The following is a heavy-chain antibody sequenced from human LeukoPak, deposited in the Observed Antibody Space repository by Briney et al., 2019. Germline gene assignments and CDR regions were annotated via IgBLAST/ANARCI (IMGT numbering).Heavy chain of an antibody. V-gene: IGHV3-23*01. Sequence: GGSLRLSCAASGFTLSNFPMSWVRQAPGKGLEWVSAISASGGSAYYADSVKGRFTISRDNSKNTLYLQMTGLRVEDTAVYYCAKDRGYWGQGTLVTVSS. CDR3: AKDRGY. CDR1: GFTLSNFP. J-gene: IGHJ4*02. CDR2: ISASGGSA.